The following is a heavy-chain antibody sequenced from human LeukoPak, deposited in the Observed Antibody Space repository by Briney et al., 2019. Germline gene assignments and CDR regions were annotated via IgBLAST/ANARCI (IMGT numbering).Heavy chain of an antibody. CDR1: GFTFSSYG. Sequence: GGSLRLSCAASGFTFSSYGMHWVRQAPGKGLEWVAVIWYDGSNKYYADSVKGRFTISRDNSKNTLYLQMNSLRAEDTAVYYCARGPYSSSWHVGYEEFDYWGQGTLVTVSS. V-gene: IGHV3-33*01. CDR2: IWYDGSNK. CDR3: ARGPYSSSWHVGYEEFDY. J-gene: IGHJ4*02. D-gene: IGHD6-13*01.